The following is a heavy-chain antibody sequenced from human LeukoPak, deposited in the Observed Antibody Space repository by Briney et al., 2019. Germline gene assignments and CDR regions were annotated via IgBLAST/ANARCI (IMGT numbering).Heavy chain of an antibody. V-gene: IGHV1-46*01. CDR2: INPSGGST. J-gene: IGHJ6*03. CDR1: GYTFTSYY. Sequence: ASVKVSCKASGYTFTSYYMHWVRQAPGQGLEWMGIINPSGGSTSYAQKFQGRVTMTRDMSTSTVYMELSSLRSEDTAVYYCARFLGYCSSTSCYAGRDYYYYYMDVWGKGTTVTVSS. CDR3: ARFLGYCSSTSCYAGRDYYYYYMDV. D-gene: IGHD2-2*01.